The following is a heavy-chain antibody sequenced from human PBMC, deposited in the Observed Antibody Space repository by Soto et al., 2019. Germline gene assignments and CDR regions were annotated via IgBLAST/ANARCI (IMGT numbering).Heavy chain of an antibody. CDR3: AKSQKVISTSFDY. V-gene: IGHV3-23*01. Sequence: GGSLRLSCVASGFTFSSYALNWVRQAPGRGLEWVSAISGSGGTTYYADSVKGRFTISRDNSKNTLFLQMNSLRAEDAAIYYCAKSQKVISTSFDYWGQGRLVTVSS. CDR2: ISGSGGTT. D-gene: IGHD3-22*01. CDR1: GFTFSSYA. J-gene: IGHJ4*02.